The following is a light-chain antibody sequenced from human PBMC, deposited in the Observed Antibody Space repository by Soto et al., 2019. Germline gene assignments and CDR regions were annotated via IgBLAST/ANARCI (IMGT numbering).Light chain of an antibody. Sequence: AIQMTQSPSSLSASVCDRVTITCRASQGSGNDLGWYQQKSGKAPKLLIYAASNLQGGVPSRFSGSGSGTDFTLTISGRQPDDFATYYCQQSYRTPRTFGQGTKVDIK. CDR3: QQSYRTPRT. J-gene: IGKJ1*01. CDR2: AAS. CDR1: QGSGND. V-gene: IGKV1-6*01.